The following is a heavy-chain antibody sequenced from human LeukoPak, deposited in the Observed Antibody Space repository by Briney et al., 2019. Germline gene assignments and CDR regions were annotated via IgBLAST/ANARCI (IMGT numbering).Heavy chain of an antibody. CDR1: GFTFSSYE. J-gene: IGHJ3*02. V-gene: IGHV3-48*03. D-gene: IGHD1-26*01. CDR2: ISSSGSTI. CDR3: ARDFGSYYGSAFDI. Sequence: PGGSLRLSCAASGFTFSSYEMNWARQAPGKGLEWVSYISSSGSTIYYADSVKGRFTISRDNAKNPLYLQMNSLRAEDTAVYYCARDFGSYYGSAFDIWGQGTMVTVSS.